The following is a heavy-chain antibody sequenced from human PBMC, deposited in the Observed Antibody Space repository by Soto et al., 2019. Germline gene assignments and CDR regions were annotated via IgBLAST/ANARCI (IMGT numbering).Heavy chain of an antibody. CDR1: GGTFSSYA. D-gene: IGHD2-15*01. CDR2: IIPIFGTA. V-gene: IGHV1-69*13. CDR3: ARGYCSGGSCYFSSPIYYYYYGMDV. J-gene: IGHJ6*02. Sequence: ASVKVSCKASGGTFSSYAISWVRQAPGQGLEWMGGIIPIFGTANYAQKFQGRVTITADESTSTAYMELSSLRSEDTAVYYCARGYCSGGSCYFSSPIYYYYYGMDVWGQGTTVTVSS.